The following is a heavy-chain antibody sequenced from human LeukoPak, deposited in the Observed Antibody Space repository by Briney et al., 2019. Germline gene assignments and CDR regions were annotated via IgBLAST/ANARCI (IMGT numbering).Heavy chain of an antibody. D-gene: IGHD3-22*01. J-gene: IGHJ4*02. Sequence: GASVKVSCKASGYTFTGYYMHWVRQAPGQGLEWMGWINPNSGGTNYAQKFQGRVTMTRDTSISTAYMELSRLRSDDTAVYYCARGQGGYYDSSGCQPFDYWGQGTLVTVSS. CDR1: GYTFTGYY. CDR3: ARGQGGYYDSSGCQPFDY. V-gene: IGHV1-2*02. CDR2: INPNSGGT.